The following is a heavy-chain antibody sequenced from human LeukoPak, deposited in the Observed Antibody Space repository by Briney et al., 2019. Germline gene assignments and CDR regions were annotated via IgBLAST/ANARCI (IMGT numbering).Heavy chain of an antibody. CDR1: GFTFDDYG. CDR3: ARVVAVAGTLRTYYFDY. Sequence: GGSLRLSCAASGFTFDDYGMSWVRQAPGKGLEWVSGINWNGGSTGYADSVKGRFTISRDNAKNSLYLQMNSLRAEDTALYYCARVVAVAGTLRTYYFDYWGQGTLVTVSS. V-gene: IGHV3-20*04. CDR2: INWNGGST. D-gene: IGHD6-19*01. J-gene: IGHJ4*02.